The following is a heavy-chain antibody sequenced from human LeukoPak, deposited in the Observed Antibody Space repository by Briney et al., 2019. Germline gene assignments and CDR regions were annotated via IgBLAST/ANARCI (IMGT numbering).Heavy chain of an antibody. CDR1: GYNFKNNW. CDR2: IYPGDSDT. J-gene: IGHJ4*02. V-gene: IGHV5-51*01. Sequence: GESLKISCKGSGYNFKNNWIGWVRQMPGKGLECMGIIYPGDSDTRYSPSFQGQVTISVDKSISTAYLQWSSLKASDTAMYYCARSSSGRYYFDYWGQGTLVTVSS. D-gene: IGHD3-22*01. CDR3: ARSSSGRYYFDY.